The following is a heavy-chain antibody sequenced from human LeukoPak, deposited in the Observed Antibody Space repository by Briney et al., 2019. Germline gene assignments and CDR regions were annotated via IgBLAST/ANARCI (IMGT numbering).Heavy chain of an antibody. CDR1: GGSISSSSYY. J-gene: IGHJ4*02. Sequence: SETLSLTCTVSGGSISSSSYYWGWIRQPPGKGLEWIGSIYYSGSTYYNPSLKSRVTISVDTSKNQFSLKLSSVTAADTAVYYCARNHYYGSGSLPYYFDYWGQGTLVTVSS. CDR3: ARNHYYGSGSLPYYFDY. CDR2: IYYSGST. D-gene: IGHD3-10*01. V-gene: IGHV4-39*07.